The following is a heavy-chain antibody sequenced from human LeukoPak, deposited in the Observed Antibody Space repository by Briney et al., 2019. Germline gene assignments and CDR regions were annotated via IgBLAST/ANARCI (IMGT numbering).Heavy chain of an antibody. V-gene: IGHV3-74*01. CDR3: GRDHYGYNSIDY. Sequence: GGSLRLSCVASGFTFSSYWTHWVRQDPGKGLVWVSRINSDGSSTTYADSVEGRFTISRDNAKSTLFLQMDSLRAEDTAVYYCGRDHYGYNSIDYWGQGTLVTVSS. CDR2: INSDGSST. D-gene: IGHD5-24*01. CDR1: GFTFSSYW. J-gene: IGHJ4*02.